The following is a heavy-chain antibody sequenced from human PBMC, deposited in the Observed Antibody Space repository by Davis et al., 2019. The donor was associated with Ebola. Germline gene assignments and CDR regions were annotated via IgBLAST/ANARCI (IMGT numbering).Heavy chain of an antibody. D-gene: IGHD6-19*01. J-gene: IGHJ4*02. V-gene: IGHV3-21*01. CDR3: ARVGSGGGAGLDY. CDR1: GFTFSSYW. Sequence: GESLKISCAASGFTFSSYWMHWVRQAPGKGLEWVSSISSSSSYIYYADSVKGRFTISRDNSKNTLYLQMNSLRAEDTAVYYCARVGSGGGAGLDYWGQGTLVTVSS. CDR2: ISSSSSYI.